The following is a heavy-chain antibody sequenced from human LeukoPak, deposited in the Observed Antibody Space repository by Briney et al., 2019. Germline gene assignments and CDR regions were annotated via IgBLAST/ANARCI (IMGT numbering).Heavy chain of an antibody. CDR1: GYIFTNYW. CDR3: ARGVRSLDY. J-gene: IGHJ4*02. CDR2: IDPSDSYT. D-gene: IGHD3-10*01. V-gene: IGHV5-10-1*01. Sequence: GESLKISCKGSGYIFTNYWISWVRQMPGKGLEWMGRIDPSDSYTNYSPSFQGHVTISADKSIRTAYLQWSSLRASDTAIYYCARGVRSLDYWGQGTLVTVSS.